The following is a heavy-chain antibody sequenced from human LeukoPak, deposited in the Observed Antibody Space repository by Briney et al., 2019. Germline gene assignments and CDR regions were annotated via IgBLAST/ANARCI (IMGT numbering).Heavy chain of an antibody. D-gene: IGHD3-16*01. CDR1: GGSISTSDYL. J-gene: IGHJ5*02. CDR2: FYYNGVT. CDR3: VRRNYVSGRIDP. V-gene: IGHV4-39*01. Sequence: SETLSLTCTVTGGSISTSDYLWAWVRQPPGKGLEWIGEFYYNGVTSYNPSLKSRVTISVDTSKNQFSLNLTSVTAADTALYYCVRRNYVSGRIDPWGQGTLVAVSS.